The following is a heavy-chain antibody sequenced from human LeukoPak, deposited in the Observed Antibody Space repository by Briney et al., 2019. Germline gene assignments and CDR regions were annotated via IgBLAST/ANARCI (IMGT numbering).Heavy chain of an antibody. V-gene: IGHV3-74*01. CDR1: GFTFTTFW. Sequence: PGGSLRLSCAASGFTFTTFWMNWVRQAPGEGLVWVSLINTDGRTTTYADSVKGRFTISRDNAKNSLYLQMNSLRAEDTAVYYCARRNLRSGSSPGFDPWGQGTLVTVSS. D-gene: IGHD3-10*01. CDR2: INTDGRTT. CDR3: ARRNLRSGSSPGFDP. J-gene: IGHJ5*02.